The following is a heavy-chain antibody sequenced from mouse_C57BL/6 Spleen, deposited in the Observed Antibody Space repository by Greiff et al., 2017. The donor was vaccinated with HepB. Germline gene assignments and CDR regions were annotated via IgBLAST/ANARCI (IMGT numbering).Heavy chain of an antibody. CDR2: IYPGGGYT. V-gene: IGHV1-63*01. D-gene: IGHD2-2*01. J-gene: IGHJ4*01. Sequence: QVQLKESGAELVRPGTSVKMSCKASGYTFTNYWIGWAKQRPGHGLEWIGDIYPGGGYTNYNEKFKGKATLTADKSSSTAYMQFSSLTSEDSAIYYCARGGYYGYEDYAMDYWGQGTSVTVSS. CDR1: GYTFTNYW. CDR3: ARGGYYGYEDYAMDY.